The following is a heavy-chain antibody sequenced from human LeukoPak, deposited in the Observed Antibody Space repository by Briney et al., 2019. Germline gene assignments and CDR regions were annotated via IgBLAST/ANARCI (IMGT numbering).Heavy chain of an antibody. V-gene: IGHV4-61*02. D-gene: IGHD3-22*01. J-gene: IGHJ5*02. CDR1: GGSISSGSYY. CDR3: ASEDSSGYHARFDP. CDR2: IYTSGST. Sequence: KPSQTLSLTXTVSGGSISSGSYYWSWLRQPAGKGLEWIGRIYTSGSTNYNPSLKSRVTISVDTSKNQFSLKLSSVTAADTAVYYCASEDSSGYHARFDPWGQGTLVTVSS.